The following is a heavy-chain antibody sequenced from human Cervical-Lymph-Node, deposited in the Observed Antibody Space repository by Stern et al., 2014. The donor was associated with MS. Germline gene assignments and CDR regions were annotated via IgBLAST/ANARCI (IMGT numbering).Heavy chain of an antibody. CDR3: ARHVQGFDY. Sequence: EVQLVQSGAEVKKPGESLTLSCKLSGYSFTIYYIAWVRQLPGKGLEWMGVIYPYDSDTTYSPSFQGRVTISADKSITTAYLQWSSLRASDTAMYYCARHVQGFDYWGQGTLVTVSS. CDR1: GYSFTIYY. V-gene: IGHV5-51*01. CDR2: IYPYDSDT. J-gene: IGHJ4*02.